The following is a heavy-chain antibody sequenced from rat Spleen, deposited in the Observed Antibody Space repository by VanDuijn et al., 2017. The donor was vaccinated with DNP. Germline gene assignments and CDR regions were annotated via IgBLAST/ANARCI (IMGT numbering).Heavy chain of an antibody. Sequence: VQLKESGPGLVQSSQTLSLTCTVAGFSLTSYNVHWVRQPPGKGLEWVGAIWNTGGTRYNSGLKSRLIISKDASRSQVFLDMNSLQTEDTATYYCARDWGSGYYLDYWGQGVMVTVSS. CDR3: ARDWGSGYYLDY. V-gene: IGHV2-41*01. CDR1: GFSLTSYN. J-gene: IGHJ2*01. D-gene: IGHD2-3*01. CDR2: IWNTGGT.